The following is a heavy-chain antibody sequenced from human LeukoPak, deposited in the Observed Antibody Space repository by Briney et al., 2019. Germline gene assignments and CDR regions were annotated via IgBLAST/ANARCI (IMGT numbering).Heavy chain of an antibody. Sequence: GGSLRLSCATSGFSFTDYPMNWVRQAPGKGLEWISNIRTTAEGAKYAYYADSVKGRVTISRDDGKNTLYLHMNSLRDDDTAVYYCAMATASYQFDYWGQGTLVTVSS. D-gene: IGHD5-24*01. CDR1: GFSFTDYP. J-gene: IGHJ4*02. CDR3: AMATASYQFDY. V-gene: IGHV3-48*02. CDR2: IRTTAEGAKYA.